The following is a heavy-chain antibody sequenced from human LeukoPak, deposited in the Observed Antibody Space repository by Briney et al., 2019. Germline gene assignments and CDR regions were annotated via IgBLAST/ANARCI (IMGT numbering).Heavy chain of an antibody. CDR2: IYYSGST. V-gene: IGHV4-31*03. D-gene: IGHD6-13*01. CDR3: ARDNQQQLGLSGMDV. Sequence: SETLSLTCTVSGDSISSGGYSWSWIRQHPGKGLEWIGYIYYSGSTYYNPSLKSRVTVSLDTSKNQFSLKLSSVTAADTAVYYCARDNQQQLGLSGMDVWGQGTTVTVSS. J-gene: IGHJ6*02. CDR1: GDSISSGGYS.